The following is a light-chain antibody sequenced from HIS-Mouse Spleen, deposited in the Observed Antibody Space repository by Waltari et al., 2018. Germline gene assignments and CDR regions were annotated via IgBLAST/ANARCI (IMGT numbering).Light chain of an antibody. CDR3: QVWDSSSDHVV. Sequence: SHVLTQPPSVSVAPGKTAGSTCGGTHIGRKSVHWYQQKPGQAPVLVVYDDSDRPSGIPERFSGSNSGNTATLTISRVEAGDEADYYCQVWDSSSDHVVFGGGTKLTVL. J-gene: IGLJ2*01. CDR2: DDS. CDR1: HIGRKS. V-gene: IGLV3-21*03.